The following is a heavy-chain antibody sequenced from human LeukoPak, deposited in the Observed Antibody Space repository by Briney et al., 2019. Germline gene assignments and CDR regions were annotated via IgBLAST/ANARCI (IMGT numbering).Heavy chain of an antibody. Sequence: GGSLRLSCAASGFTFSSYSMNWVRQAPGKGLEWVSSISSSSSYIYYADSVKGRFTTSRDNAKNSLYLQMNSLRAEDTAVYYCARDDDILTGYYFDYWGQGTLVTVSS. V-gene: IGHV3-21*01. D-gene: IGHD3-9*01. CDR2: ISSSSSYI. J-gene: IGHJ4*02. CDR3: ARDDDILTGYYFDY. CDR1: GFTFSSYS.